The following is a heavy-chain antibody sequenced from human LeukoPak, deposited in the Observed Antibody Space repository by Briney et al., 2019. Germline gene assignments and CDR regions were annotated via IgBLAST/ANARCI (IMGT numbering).Heavy chain of an antibody. CDR1: GGSISSGDRY. D-gene: IGHD5-18*01. V-gene: IGHV4-30-4*01. J-gene: IGHJ4*02. CDR2: IYSTGNT. Sequence: PSQTLSLTCTVSGGSISSGDRYWRSIRQSPGKGLEWLGYIYSTGNTYYNPSLKSRVIISVDTSKNQFSLELNSVTAADTAVYYCARDSYSYGYGGFDYWGQGILVTVSS. CDR3: ARDSYSYGYGGFDY.